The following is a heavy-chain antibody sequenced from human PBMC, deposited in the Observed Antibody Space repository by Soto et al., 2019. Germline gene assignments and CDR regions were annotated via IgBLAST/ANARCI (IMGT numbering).Heavy chain of an antibody. CDR1: GFIFSDFW. CDR2: IRGDGDYI. J-gene: IGHJ6*02. CDR3: XXXXXXXXLDX. Sequence: EVEMVESGGGLVQPGGSLRLSCTASGFIFSDFWMHWVXXXPXXGLEWVSRIRGDGDYITYADSVKGRFTASRDNAKNXXXXXXXXXXXXXXXXXXXXXXXXXXXLDXFGQGTPVTASS. V-gene: IGHV3-74*03.